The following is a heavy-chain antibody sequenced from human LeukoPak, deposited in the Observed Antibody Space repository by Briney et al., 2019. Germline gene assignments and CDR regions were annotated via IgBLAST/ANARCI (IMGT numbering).Heavy chain of an antibody. CDR2: ISPNSGAT. V-gene: IGHV1-2*02. D-gene: IGHD6-13*01. J-gene: IGHJ5*02. CDR3: ARGVADAGRRLDP. Sequence: ASVTVSCKTSGYTFTGYYIHWVRQAPGQGFEWLGWISPNSGATKYAQKFQDRVSMTRDTSINTANMELSSLRLDDTAVYYCARGVADAGRRLDPWGQGTLITVSS. CDR1: GYTFTGYY.